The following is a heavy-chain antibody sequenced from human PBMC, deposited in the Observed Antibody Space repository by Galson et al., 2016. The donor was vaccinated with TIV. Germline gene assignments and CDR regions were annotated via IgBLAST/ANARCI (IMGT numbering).Heavy chain of an antibody. CDR2: VNWNGVGT. J-gene: IGHJ4*02. CDR1: GFTFDDFD. D-gene: IGHD2-21*01. CDR3: ARVASCGGPCYYSDY. Sequence: SLRLSCAASGFTFDDFDMTWVRQGPGRGLEWVSGVNWNGVGTSYADSVKGRFTISRDSAKTSLYLQMNSLGVEDTALYYCARVASCGGPCYYSDYWGPGTLVAVAS. V-gene: IGHV3-20*04.